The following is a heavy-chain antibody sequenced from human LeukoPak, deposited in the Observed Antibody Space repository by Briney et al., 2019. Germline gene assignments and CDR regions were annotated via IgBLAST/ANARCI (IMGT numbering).Heavy chain of an antibody. CDR1: GFTFSSYS. D-gene: IGHD6-19*01. Sequence: GGSLRLSCAASGFTFSSYSMNWVRQAPGKGLEWVSSLSSSSSYIDYADSVKGRFTISRDNAKNSLYLQMNSLRAEDTAVYYCAKDRQWLAYFDYWGQGTLVTVSS. V-gene: IGHV3-21*01. CDR2: LSSSSSYI. J-gene: IGHJ4*02. CDR3: AKDRQWLAYFDY.